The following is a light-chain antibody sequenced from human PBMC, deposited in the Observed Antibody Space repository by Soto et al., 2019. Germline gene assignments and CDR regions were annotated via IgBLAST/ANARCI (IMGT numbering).Light chain of an antibody. CDR3: SSNVVGTNLKI. V-gene: IGLV2-8*01. CDR1: YSDVGGSNY. J-gene: IGLJ2*01. Sequence: QSALTQPPSASGSPGQSVTISCTGTYSDVGGSNYVSWYQQHPGKAPKLVIYEVIQRPSGVPDRFSGSRSGNTASLTVPRLQAEDEADYYCSSNVVGTNLKIFGGGTKLTVL. CDR2: EVI.